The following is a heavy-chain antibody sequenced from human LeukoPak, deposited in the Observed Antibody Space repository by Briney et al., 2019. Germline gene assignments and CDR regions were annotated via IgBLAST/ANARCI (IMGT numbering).Heavy chain of an antibody. D-gene: IGHD6-13*01. CDR1: GFTFSSYS. CDR2: ISSSSSSL. V-gene: IGHV3-21*01. Sequence: GGSMRLSCAASGFTFSSYSMNWVRQAPGKGLEWVSSISSSSSSLYYADSVKGRFTQSRGQAKTSLYLQMNGLTAEDTAVYYCARAQRTKGIAAAGTQLFDYWGQGTLVNVSS. J-gene: IGHJ4*02. CDR3: ARAQRTKGIAAAGTQLFDY.